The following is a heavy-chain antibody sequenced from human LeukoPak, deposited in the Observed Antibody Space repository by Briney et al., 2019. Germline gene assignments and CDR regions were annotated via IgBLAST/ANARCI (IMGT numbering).Heavy chain of an antibody. J-gene: IGHJ4*02. V-gene: IGHV5-51*01. CDR1: GYSFTSYW. CDR2: IYPGDSDT. D-gene: IGHD3-9*01. Sequence: GESLNISCKGSGYSFTSYWIGWVRQMRGKGLEWMGIIYPGDSDTRYSPSFQGQVTISADKSISTAYLQWSSLKASDTAMYYCARGRWDILTGYLLFDYWGQGTLVTVSS. CDR3: ARGRWDILTGYLLFDY.